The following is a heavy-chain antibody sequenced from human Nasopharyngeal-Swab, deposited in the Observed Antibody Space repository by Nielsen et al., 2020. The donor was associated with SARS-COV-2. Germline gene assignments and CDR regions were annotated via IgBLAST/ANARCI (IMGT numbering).Heavy chain of an antibody. CDR3: ARDRGDSSGYLPYYFDY. D-gene: IGHD3-22*01. Sequence: SETLSLTCTVSGGSISSYYWSWIRQPPGKGLEWIGYIHYSWSTNYNPSLKSRVTISVDTSKNQFSLKLSSVTAADTAVYYCARDRGDSSGYLPYYFDYWGQGTLVTVSS. CDR1: GGSISSYY. J-gene: IGHJ4*02. CDR2: IHYSWST. V-gene: IGHV4-59*12.